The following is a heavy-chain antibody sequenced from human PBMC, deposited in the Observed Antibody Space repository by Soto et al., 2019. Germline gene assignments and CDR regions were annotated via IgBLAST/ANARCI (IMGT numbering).Heavy chain of an antibody. CDR3: ARDSADCDSSSCYGFFGY. D-gene: IGHD2-2*01. V-gene: IGHV3-23*01. J-gene: IGHJ4*02. Sequence: EVQLLESGGGLVQPGGSLRLSCAASGFTFSNYAMTWVRQAPGKGLEWVSAISGSGISTFYADSVKGRFTISRDNSKNTLYLQMNSLRAADTAVYYCARDSADCDSSSCYGFFGYWGQGTLVTVSS. CDR2: ISGSGIST. CDR1: GFTFSNYA.